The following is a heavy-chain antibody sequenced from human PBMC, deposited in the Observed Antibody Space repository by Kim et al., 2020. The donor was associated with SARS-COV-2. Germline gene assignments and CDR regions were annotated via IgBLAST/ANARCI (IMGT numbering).Heavy chain of an antibody. CDR1: GFTFSSYA. Sequence: GGSLRLSCTASGFTFSSYAMSWVRQAPGKGLEWVSAISGSGGSTYYADSVKGRFTISRDNSKNTLYLQMNSLRAEDTAVYYCAKNPTYYYDSSGFGYLGYWGQGTLVTVSS. J-gene: IGHJ4*02. CDR2: ISGSGGST. V-gene: IGHV3-23*01. CDR3: AKNPTYYYDSSGFGYLGY. D-gene: IGHD3-22*01.